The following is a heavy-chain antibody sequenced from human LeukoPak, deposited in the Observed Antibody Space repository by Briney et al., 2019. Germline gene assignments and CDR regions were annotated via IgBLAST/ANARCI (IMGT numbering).Heavy chain of an antibody. CDR3: ARDREWLRPQDY. CDR2: IKQDGSDM. CDR1: GFTFSNNW. Sequence: GGSLRLSCVASGFTFSNNWMIWVRQAPGKGLEWVAHIKQDGSDMYYLDSVKGRFTISRDNSKNTLYLQMNTLRAEDTAIYFCARDREWLRPQDYWGQGTLVTVSS. J-gene: IGHJ4*02. D-gene: IGHD5-12*01. V-gene: IGHV3-7*03.